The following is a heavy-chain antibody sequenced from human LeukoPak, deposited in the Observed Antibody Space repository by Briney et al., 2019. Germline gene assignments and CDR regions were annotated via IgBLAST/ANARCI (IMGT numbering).Heavy chain of an antibody. CDR1: GGSFSGYY. J-gene: IGHJ3*02. V-gene: IGHV4-34*01. CDR2: INHSGST. CDR3: ARDRGSHYDILTGYYRPGAFDI. Sequence: SETLSLTCAVYGGSFSGYYWSWIRQPPGKGLAWIGEINHSGSTNYNPSLKSRVTISVDTSKNQFSLKLSSVTAADTAVYYCARDRGSHYDILTGYYRPGAFDIWGQGTMVTVSS. D-gene: IGHD3-9*01.